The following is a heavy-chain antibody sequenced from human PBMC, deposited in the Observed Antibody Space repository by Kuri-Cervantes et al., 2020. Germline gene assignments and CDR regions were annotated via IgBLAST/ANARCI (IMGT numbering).Heavy chain of an antibody. CDR3: AKDNGVGQWLVVGFDI. CDR2: IGTAGDT. D-gene: IGHD6-19*01. Sequence: GESLKISCAASGFTFSSYDMHWVRQATGKGLEWVSAIGTAGDTYYPGSVKGRFTISRENAKNSLYLQMNSLRAEDTALYYCAKDNGVGQWLVVGFDIWGQGTMVTVSS. V-gene: IGHV3-13*01. J-gene: IGHJ3*02. CDR1: GFTFSSYD.